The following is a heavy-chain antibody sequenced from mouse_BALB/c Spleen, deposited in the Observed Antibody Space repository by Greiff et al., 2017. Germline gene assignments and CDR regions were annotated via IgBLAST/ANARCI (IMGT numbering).Heavy chain of an antibody. CDR3: ARGGSPYYYAMDY. V-gene: IGHV14-1*02. J-gene: IGHJ4*01. CDR1: GFNIKDYY. CDR2: IDPENGNT. Sequence: VQLKQSGAELVRPGALVKLSCKASGFNIKDYYMHWVKQRPEQGLEWIGWIDPENGNTIYDPKFQGKASITADTSSNTAYLQLSSLTSEDTAVYYCARGGSPYYYAMDYWGQGTSVTVSS.